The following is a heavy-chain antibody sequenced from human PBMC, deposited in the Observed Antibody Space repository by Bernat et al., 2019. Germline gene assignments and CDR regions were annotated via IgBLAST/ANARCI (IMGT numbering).Heavy chain of an antibody. CDR3: ARRGEYQMPINDAFDI. CDR2: IIPIFGTA. Sequence: QVQLVQSGAEVKKPGSSVKVSCKASGGTFSSYAISWVRQAPGQGLEWMGGIIPIFGTANYAQKFQGRVTITADESTSTAYMELSSLRSEDTSVYYCARRGEYQMPINDAFDIWDQGTMVTVSS. CDR1: GGTFSSYA. V-gene: IGHV1-69*01. J-gene: IGHJ3*02. D-gene: IGHD2-2*01.